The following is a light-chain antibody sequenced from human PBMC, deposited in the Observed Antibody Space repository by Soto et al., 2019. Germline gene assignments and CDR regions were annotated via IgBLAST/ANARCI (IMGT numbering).Light chain of an antibody. CDR2: DAS. V-gene: IGKV1-33*01. CDR1: QDIKNY. J-gene: IGKJ2*01. Sequence: DIQMTQSPSSLSASVGDRVTITCQASQDIKNYLNWYQQKSGKAPKLLIYDASDLETGVPSRFSGSGSGTDFTFTINSLQPDDSAIYHCQQYSSHSTFGQGTKLEIK. CDR3: QQYSSHST.